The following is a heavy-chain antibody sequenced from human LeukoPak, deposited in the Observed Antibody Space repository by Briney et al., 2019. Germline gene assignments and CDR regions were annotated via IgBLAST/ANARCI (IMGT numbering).Heavy chain of an antibody. CDR1: GFTFSSYS. D-gene: IGHD5-18*01. CDR2: ISSSSSYI. V-gene: IGHV3-21*01. Sequence: GGSLRLSCAASGFTFSSYSMNWVRQAPGKGLEWVSSISSSSSYIYYADSVKGRFTISRDNAKNSLYLQMNSLRAEDTAVYYCARYPQIQLWLRYYYYYMDVWGKGTTVTVSS. J-gene: IGHJ6*03. CDR3: ARYPQIQLWLRYYYYYMDV.